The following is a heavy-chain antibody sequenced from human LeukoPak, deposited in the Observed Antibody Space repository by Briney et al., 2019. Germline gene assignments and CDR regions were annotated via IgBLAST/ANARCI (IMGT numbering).Heavy chain of an antibody. D-gene: IGHD2-21*02. CDR1: GGSISSYY. CDR3: ARVTVTAWKYYAFDI. V-gene: IGHV4-59*01. Sequence: SETLSLTCTVSGGSISSYYWSWIRQPPGKGLEWIGYIYYSGSTNYNPSLKSRVTISVDTSKNQFSLKLSSVTAADTAVYYCARVTVTAWKYYAFDIWGQGTMVTVSS. CDR2: IYYSGST. J-gene: IGHJ3*02.